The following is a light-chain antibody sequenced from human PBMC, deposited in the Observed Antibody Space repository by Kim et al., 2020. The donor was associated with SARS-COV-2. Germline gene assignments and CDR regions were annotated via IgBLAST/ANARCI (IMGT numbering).Light chain of an antibody. CDR2: RGN. Sequence: QTATLTCTGDSHNVGDQGAAWRQQEQGHPPKHLSYRGNSRPSGISERFSASRSGNTGSLTITGLQPEDGADYNCSAWDSSLSAWVFGGGTQLAVL. CDR3: SAWDSSLSAWV. J-gene: IGLJ3*02. V-gene: IGLV10-54*04. CDR1: SHNVGDQG.